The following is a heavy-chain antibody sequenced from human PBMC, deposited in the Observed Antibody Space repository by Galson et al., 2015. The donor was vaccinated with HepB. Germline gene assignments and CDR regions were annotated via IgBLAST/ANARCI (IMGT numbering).Heavy chain of an antibody. J-gene: IGHJ3*02. CDR3: VREGDIGVVRGSHPNDAFEI. Sequence: LSLTCTVSGGSIRSGSYYWGWVRQPPGKGLEWIGSLYYTGSTYYNPSLKSRVTISVDPSKNQFSLKLSSVTAADTAVYYCVREGDIGVVRGSHPNDAFEIWGQGTRVTVSS. CDR2: LYYTGST. V-gene: IGHV4-39*07. CDR1: GGSIRSGSYY. D-gene: IGHD2-15*01.